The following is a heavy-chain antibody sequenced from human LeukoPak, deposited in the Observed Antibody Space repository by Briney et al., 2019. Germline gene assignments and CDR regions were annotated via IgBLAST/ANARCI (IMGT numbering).Heavy chain of an antibody. CDR2: IYYSGST. CDR3: ASWHYGSGAIDY. Sequence: SETLSLTCTVSGGSISSGGYYWSWIRQHPGKGLEWIGYIYYSGSTYYNPTLKSRFTISVDTSKNQFSLKLSSVTAADTAVYYCASWHYGSGAIDYWGQGTLVTVSS. D-gene: IGHD3-10*01. V-gene: IGHV4-31*03. CDR1: GGSISSGGYY. J-gene: IGHJ4*02.